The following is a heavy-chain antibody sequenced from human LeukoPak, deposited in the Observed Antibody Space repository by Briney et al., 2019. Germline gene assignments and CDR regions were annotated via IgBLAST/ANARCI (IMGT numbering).Heavy chain of an antibody. CDR1: GLTFSGYG. CDR2: ISYDGSNK. Sequence: GSLRLSCAASGLTFSGYGRHWSRKPPGRGLEWVAFISYDGSNKYYADSVKGRFTISRDNAKNSLYLQMNSLRSEDTALYYCGKDNIRIVVAGTIDYWGQGTLVTVSS. CDR3: GKDNIRIVVAGTIDY. J-gene: IGHJ4*02. D-gene: IGHD6-19*01. V-gene: IGHV3-30*18.